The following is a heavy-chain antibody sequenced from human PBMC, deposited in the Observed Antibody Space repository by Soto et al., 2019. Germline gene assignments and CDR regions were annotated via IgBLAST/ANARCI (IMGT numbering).Heavy chain of an antibody. V-gene: IGHV4-39*01. CDR2: IVYSGST. CDR3: ARHLTYCSAGSCYSDFPYYGMDV. D-gene: IGHD2-15*01. J-gene: IGHJ6*02. Sequence: QLQLQESGPGLVKPSETLSLTCTVSGGSISSSSYYWGWIRRPPGKGLEWIGSIVYSGSTYYNPPLQSRVTISVDTSKNPFALKLSSVTAADTAVYYCARHLTYCSAGSCYSDFPYYGMDVWGQGTTVSVSS. CDR1: GGSISSSSYY.